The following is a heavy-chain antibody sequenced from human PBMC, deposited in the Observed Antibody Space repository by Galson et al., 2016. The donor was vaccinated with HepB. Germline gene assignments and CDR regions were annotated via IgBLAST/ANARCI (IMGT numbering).Heavy chain of an antibody. CDR1: GFSLSTSGMC. J-gene: IGHJ6*02. CDR3: ARDYRIYYYGMDV. Sequence: LVKPTQTLTLTCTFSGFSLSTSGMCVSWIRQPPGKGLEWIGSIQNSGRANYNPSLKSRLTISVDTSKNQFSLKLSSVTAADTAVYYCARDYRIYYYGMDVWGQGSTVTVSS. D-gene: IGHD2-15*01. CDR2: IQNSGRA. V-gene: IGHV4-61*08.